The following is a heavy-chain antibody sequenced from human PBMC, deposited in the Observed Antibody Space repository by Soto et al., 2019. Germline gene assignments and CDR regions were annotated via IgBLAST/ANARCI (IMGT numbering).Heavy chain of an antibody. Sequence: QVQLVQSGAEVKKPGSSVKVSCKASGGTFSSYAISWVRQAPGQGLEWMGGIIPIFGTANYAQNFQSRVTIPADESTSTAYIGLSSLRSEDTAVYYCASWPTVGDTTNEDYWGQGTLVTVSS. V-gene: IGHV1-69*01. CDR3: ASWPTVGDTTNEDY. J-gene: IGHJ4*02. CDR2: IIPIFGTA. D-gene: IGHD1-26*01. CDR1: GGTFSSYA.